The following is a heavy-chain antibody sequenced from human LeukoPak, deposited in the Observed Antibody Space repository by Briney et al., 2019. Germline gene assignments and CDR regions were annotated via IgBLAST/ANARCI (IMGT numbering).Heavy chain of an antibody. CDR1: GGTFSSYG. Sequence: GASVKVSCNASGGTFSSYGISWVRQAPGQGLEWMGGIIPIFGTANYAQKFQGRVTITADESTSTAYMELSSLRSEDTAVYYCARAVVVVAAPRDYYYYGMDVWGKGTTVTVSS. D-gene: IGHD2-15*01. V-gene: IGHV1-69*13. CDR3: ARAVVVVAAPRDYYYYGMDV. J-gene: IGHJ6*04. CDR2: IIPIFGTA.